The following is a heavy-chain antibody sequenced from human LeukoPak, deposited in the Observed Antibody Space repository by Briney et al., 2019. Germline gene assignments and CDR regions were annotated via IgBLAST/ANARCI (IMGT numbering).Heavy chain of an antibody. J-gene: IGHJ3*02. V-gene: IGHV1-2*02. CDR2: INPNSGGT. CDR3: ARSSLPIWFREFDAFDI. CDR1: GYTFTGYY. D-gene: IGHD3-10*01. Sequence: GASVKVSCKASGYTFTGYYMHWVRQAPGQGLEWMGWINPNSGGTNYAQKFQGRVTMTRDTSISTAYMELSRLRSDDTAVYYCARSSLPIWFREFDAFDIWGQGTMVSVSS.